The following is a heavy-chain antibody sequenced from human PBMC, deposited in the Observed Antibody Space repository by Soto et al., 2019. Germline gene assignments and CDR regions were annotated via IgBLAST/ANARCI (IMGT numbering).Heavy chain of an antibody. D-gene: IGHD2-2*02. CDR3: ARGQGAAIGDYYYHGMDV. V-gene: IGHV3-73*01. CDR1: GFIFSGSA. J-gene: IGHJ6*02. Sequence: PGGSLRLSCAASGFIFSGSAIHWVGQASGKGLEWVGRIRSRANNFATSSAASVKGRFTFSRDDSKNTAYLQMNTLKPEDTAVYYCARGQGAAIGDYYYHGMDVWGQGTTVTVSS. CDR2: IRSRANNFAT.